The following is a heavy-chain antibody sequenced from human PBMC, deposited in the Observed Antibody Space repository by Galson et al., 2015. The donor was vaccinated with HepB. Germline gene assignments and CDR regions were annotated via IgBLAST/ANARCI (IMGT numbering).Heavy chain of an antibody. CDR1: GFTFSDYY. V-gene: IGHV3-11*06. CDR2: ISSSSSYT. Sequence: SLRLSCAASGFTFSDYYMSWIRQAPGKGLEWVSYISSSSSYTNYADSVKGRFTISRDNAKNSLYLQMNSLRAEDTAVYYCARGVAVDGYYYYYMYVWGKGTTVTVSS. J-gene: IGHJ6*03. CDR3: ARGVAVDGYYYYYMYV. D-gene: IGHD6-13*01.